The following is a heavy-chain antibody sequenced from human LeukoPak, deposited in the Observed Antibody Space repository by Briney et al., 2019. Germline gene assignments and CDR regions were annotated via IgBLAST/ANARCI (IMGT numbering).Heavy chain of an antibody. Sequence: PGGSLRLSCAASGLTFSDCYMSWIRQAPGKALEGVSYISSSSSYTNYADSVKGRFTIYRDNAKNSLYLQMNSLRAEDRAVYYCARDYCSGGSCYSDYWGQGTLVTVSS. CDR2: ISSSSSYT. J-gene: IGHJ4*02. CDR3: ARDYCSGGSCYSDY. V-gene: IGHV3-11*06. CDR1: GLTFSDCY. D-gene: IGHD2-15*01.